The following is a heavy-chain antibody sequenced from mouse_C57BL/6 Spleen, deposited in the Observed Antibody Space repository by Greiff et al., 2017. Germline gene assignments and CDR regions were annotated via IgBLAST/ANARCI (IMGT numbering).Heavy chain of an antibody. CDR3: ARRDDYDAGYFDG. Sequence: QVQLQQPGAELVMPGASVKLSCKASGYTFTSYWMHWVKQRPGQGLEWIGEIDPSDSYTNYNQKFKGKSTLTVDKSSSTAYMQLSSLTSEDSAVYYGARRDDYDAGYFDGWGQGTTLTVSS. V-gene: IGHV1-69*01. CDR2: IDPSDSYT. CDR1: GYTFTSYW. J-gene: IGHJ2*01. D-gene: IGHD2-4*01.